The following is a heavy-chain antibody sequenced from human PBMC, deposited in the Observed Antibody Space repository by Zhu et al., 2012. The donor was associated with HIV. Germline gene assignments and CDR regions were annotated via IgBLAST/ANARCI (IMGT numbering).Heavy chain of an antibody. CDR1: GYSISSGYY. J-gene: IGHJ5*02. D-gene: IGHD3-10*01. CDR2: IYHSGST. V-gene: IGHV4-38-2*02. CDR3: AGEEMVRGVSWFDP. Sequence: QVQLQGSGPGLVKPSETLSLTCAVSGYSISSGYYWGWIRQPPGKGLEWIGNIYHSGSTYYNPSLKSRVTISLDTSKNQFSLKLNSVTAADTAVYYCAGEEMVRGVSWFDPWGQGTLVTVSS.